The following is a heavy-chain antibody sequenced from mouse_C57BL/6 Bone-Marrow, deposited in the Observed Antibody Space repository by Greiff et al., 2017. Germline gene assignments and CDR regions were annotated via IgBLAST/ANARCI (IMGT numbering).Heavy chain of an antibody. J-gene: IGHJ2*01. Sequence: QVQLQQPGAELVKPGASVKLSCKASGYTFTSFWMHWVTPSPGQGLEWIGMIHPNSGSTNYNEKFKSKATLTVDKSSSTTYMQLSSLTSEDSAVYYCARPNYYGSSYLDDWGQGTTLTVSS. V-gene: IGHV1-64*01. CDR1: GYTFTSFW. CDR3: ARPNYYGSSYLDD. D-gene: IGHD1-1*01. CDR2: IHPNSGST.